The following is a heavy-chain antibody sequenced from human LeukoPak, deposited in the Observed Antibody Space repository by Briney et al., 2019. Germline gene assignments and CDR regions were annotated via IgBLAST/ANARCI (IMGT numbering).Heavy chain of an antibody. CDR3: ARYSYYYGMDV. CDR2: IYYSGST. D-gene: IGHD4-11*01. J-gene: IGHJ6*02. CDR1: GGSISSYY. V-gene: IGHV4-59*08. Sequence: TSETLSLTCTVSGGSISSYYWSWIRQPPGKGLEWIGYIYYSGSTNYNPSLKSRVTISVDTSKNQFSLKLSSVTAAGTAVYYCARYSYYYGMDVWGQGTTVTVSS.